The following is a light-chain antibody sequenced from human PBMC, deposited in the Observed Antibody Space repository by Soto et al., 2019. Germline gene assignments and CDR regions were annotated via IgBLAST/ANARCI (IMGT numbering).Light chain of an antibody. V-gene: IGLV1-44*01. CDR1: SSNIGSNT. CDR2: GKN. Sequence: QSVLTQSPSTSGTPGQRVTISCSGDSSNIGSNTVNWYQQLPGTAPKLLISGKNQRPSGVPDRFSGSKSGTSASLAISGLQSEDEADYYCATWDDSLNGVVFGGGTKLTVL. J-gene: IGLJ3*02. CDR3: ATWDDSLNGVV.